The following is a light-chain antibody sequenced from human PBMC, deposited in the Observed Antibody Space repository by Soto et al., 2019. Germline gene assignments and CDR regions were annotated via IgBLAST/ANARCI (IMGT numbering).Light chain of an antibody. Sequence: DIHMTQLPSTLSASVVDIVTITRPANQSISSYLNWYQQKPGKAPKLLIYDVSSLESGVPSRFSGSGSGTEFTLTISSLQPDDFATYFCQQYDTFWTFGQGTKV. J-gene: IGKJ1*01. CDR2: DVS. CDR1: QSISSY. V-gene: IGKV1-5*01. CDR3: QQYDTFWT.